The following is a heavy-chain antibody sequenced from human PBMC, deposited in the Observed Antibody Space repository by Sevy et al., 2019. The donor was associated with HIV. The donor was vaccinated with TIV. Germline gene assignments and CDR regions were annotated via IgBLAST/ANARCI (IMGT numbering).Heavy chain of an antibody. CDR2: ISSSSTI. V-gene: IGHV3-48*02. CDR3: ARDLFRSIVPDAFDI. CDR1: GFTFSSYS. J-gene: IGHJ3*02. D-gene: IGHD2-2*01. Sequence: GGSLRLSCAAPGFTFSSYSMNWVRQAPGKGLEWVSYISSSSTIYYADSVKGRFTISRDNAKNSLYLQMNSLRDEDTAVYYCARDLFRSIVPDAFDIWGQGTMVTVSS.